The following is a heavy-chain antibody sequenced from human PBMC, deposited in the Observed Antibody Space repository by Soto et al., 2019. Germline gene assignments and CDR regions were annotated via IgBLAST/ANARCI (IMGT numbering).Heavy chain of an antibody. V-gene: IGHV4-31*03. D-gene: IGHD3-3*01. CDR2: IYYSGNT. CDR3: ARGPPKIAGFGVVYMDV. J-gene: IGHJ6*03. CDR1: GGFISGGSSN. Sequence: SGTQSNTCTVSGGFISGGSSNMNWNRQHPRKGRECIVYIYYSGNTHYNPALKSRVTISVDTSKNQFSLKLSSVTAADTAVYYCARGPPKIAGFGVVYMDVWCKGTTVTVSS.